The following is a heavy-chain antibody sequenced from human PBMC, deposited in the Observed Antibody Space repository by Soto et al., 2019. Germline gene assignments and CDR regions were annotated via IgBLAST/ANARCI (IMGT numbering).Heavy chain of an antibody. Sequence: ASVKVSCKVSGYTLTELSMHWVRQAPGKGLEWMGGFDPEDGETIYAQKFQGRLTISRDNSKNTVYLQINSLRDEDTAVYYCVKDRGLEIRYNWFDPWGQGTLVTVSS. CDR1: GYTLTELS. CDR2: FDPEDGET. D-gene: IGHD1-7*01. J-gene: IGHJ5*02. CDR3: VKDRGLEIRYNWFDP. V-gene: IGHV1-24*01.